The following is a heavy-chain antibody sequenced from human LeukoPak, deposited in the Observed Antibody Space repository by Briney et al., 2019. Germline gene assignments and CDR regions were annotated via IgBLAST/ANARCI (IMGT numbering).Heavy chain of an antibody. V-gene: IGHV4-39*01. D-gene: IGHD6-13*01. CDR2: IYYSGST. CDR1: GASFSSSTYY. J-gene: IGHJ4*02. CDR3: ARHAGGISATGTRPFDY. Sequence: SETLSLTCTVSGASFSSSTYYWGWIRQPPGKGLEWIGSIYYSGSTYYNPSLKSRVTMSVDTSKNQFSLKLSSVTAANTAVYYCARHAGGISATGTRPFDYWGQGTLVTVSS.